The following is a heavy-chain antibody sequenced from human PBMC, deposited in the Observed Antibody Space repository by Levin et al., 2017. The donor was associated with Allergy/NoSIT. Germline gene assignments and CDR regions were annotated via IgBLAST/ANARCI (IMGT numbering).Heavy chain of an antibody. J-gene: IGHJ4*02. V-gene: IGHV3-53*01. Sequence: GGSLRLSCAASGFTVSTNYMSWVRQAPGKGLEWISVTYLGGGTHYSDSVRGRFTVSRDISKNALYLQMSSLAAEDTALYRCARVLPPPAGSPKGGGHFDYWGQGTLVTVSS. CDR3: ARVLPPPAGSPKGGGHFDY. CDR1: GFTVSTNY. CDR2: TYLGGGT. D-gene: IGHD6-6*01.